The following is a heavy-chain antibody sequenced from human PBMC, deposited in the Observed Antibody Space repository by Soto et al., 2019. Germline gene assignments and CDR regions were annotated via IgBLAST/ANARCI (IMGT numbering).Heavy chain of an antibody. CDR1: RFTFSSYA. CDR3: ARVSETYYDFWSGYSSRYGMDV. Sequence: LRLSCAASRFTFSSYAMHWVRQAPGKGLEWVAVISYDGSNKYYADSVKGRFTISRDNSKNTLYLQMNSLRAEDTAVYYCARVSETYYDFWSGYSSRYGMDVWGQGTTVTVSS. J-gene: IGHJ6*02. D-gene: IGHD3-3*01. CDR2: ISYDGSNK. V-gene: IGHV3-30-3*01.